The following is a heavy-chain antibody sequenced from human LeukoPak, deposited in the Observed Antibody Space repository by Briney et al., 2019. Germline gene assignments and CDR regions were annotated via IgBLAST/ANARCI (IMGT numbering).Heavy chain of an antibody. D-gene: IGHD5-12*01. CDR3: ATRINIVATIDY. J-gene: IGHJ4*02. V-gene: IGHV4-30-2*03. CDR2: IYHSGST. Sequence: PSETLSLTCAVSGGSISSGGYSWSWIRQPPGKGLEWIGYIYHSGSTYYNPSLKSRVTISVDTSKNQFSLKLSSVTAAGTAVYYCATRINIVATIDYWGQGTLVTVSS. CDR1: GGSISSGGYS.